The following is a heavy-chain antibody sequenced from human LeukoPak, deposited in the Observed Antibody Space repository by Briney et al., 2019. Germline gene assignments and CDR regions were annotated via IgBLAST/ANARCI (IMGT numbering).Heavy chain of an antibody. V-gene: IGHV1-2*02. D-gene: IGHD3-10*01. CDR2: INPNSGGT. CDR1: GYTFSGYY. J-gene: IGHJ4*02. Sequence: ASVKVSRKGSGYTFSGYYMHWVRQAPGQGLEWMGWINPNSGGTNYAQKFQGRVTMTRDTSISTAYMELSSLRSDDTAVFYCARDPMRGGSYMDLDYWGRGTLVIVSS. CDR3: ARDPMRGGSYMDLDY.